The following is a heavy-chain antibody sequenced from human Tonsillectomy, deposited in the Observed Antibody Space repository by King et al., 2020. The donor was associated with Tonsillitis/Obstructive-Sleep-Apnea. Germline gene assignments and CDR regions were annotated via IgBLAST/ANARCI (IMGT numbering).Heavy chain of an antibody. CDR1: GGSFSGYY. CDR3: AGEVVITTGAYFQH. D-gene: IGHD3-22*01. V-gene: IGHV4-34*01. J-gene: IGHJ1*01. CDR2: INHSGST. Sequence: VQLPQWGAGLLKPSETLSLTCAVYGGSFSGYYWSWIRQPPGKGLEWIGEINHSGSTNYNPSLKSRVTISVDTSKNHFSLKLSSVTAADTAVYYCAGEVVITTGAYFQHWGQGTLVTVSS.